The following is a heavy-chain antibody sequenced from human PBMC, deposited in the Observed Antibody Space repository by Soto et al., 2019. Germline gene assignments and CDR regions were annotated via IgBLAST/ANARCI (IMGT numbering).Heavy chain of an antibody. V-gene: IGHV3-23*01. CDR3: AKDPSSGYYYNYFDY. D-gene: IGHD3-22*01. J-gene: IGHJ4*02. CDR2: ISGSGGST. CDR1: GFTFSSYA. Sequence: HPGGSLRLSCAASGFTFSSYAMSWVRQAPGKGLEWVSAISGSGGSTYYADSVKGRFTISRDNSKNTLYLQMNSLRAEDTAVYYCAKDPSSGYYYNYFDYWGQGTLVTVSS.